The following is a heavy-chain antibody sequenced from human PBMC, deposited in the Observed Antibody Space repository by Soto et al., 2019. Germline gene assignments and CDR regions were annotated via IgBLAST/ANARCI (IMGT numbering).Heavy chain of an antibody. D-gene: IGHD6-13*01. J-gene: IGHJ5*01. CDR3: AREDRGAAGRGPFDS. CDR1: GDSVSTNRVA. V-gene: IGHV6-1*01. CDR2: TYYRSKWYN. Sequence: LQTLSLTCAISGDSVSTNRVAWNWIRQSPSRGLEWLGRTYYRSKWYNDYAVSVKGRTTINSDTSKKQFSLQLSSVSPEDTAVYYCAREDRGAAGRGPFDSWGQGILVTVSS.